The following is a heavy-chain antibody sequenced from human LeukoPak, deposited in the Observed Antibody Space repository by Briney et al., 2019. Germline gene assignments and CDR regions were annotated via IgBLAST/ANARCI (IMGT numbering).Heavy chain of an antibody. Sequence: VASVKVSCKASGGTFSSYAINWVRQAPGQGLKWMGGIIPIFGTANYAQKFQGRVTITADKSTSTAYMELSSLRSEDTAVYYCARGIAAASYYYYYYMDVWGKGTTVTVSS. V-gene: IGHV1-69*06. CDR1: GGTFSSYA. CDR3: ARGIAAASYYYYYYMDV. D-gene: IGHD6-13*01. J-gene: IGHJ6*03. CDR2: IIPIFGTA.